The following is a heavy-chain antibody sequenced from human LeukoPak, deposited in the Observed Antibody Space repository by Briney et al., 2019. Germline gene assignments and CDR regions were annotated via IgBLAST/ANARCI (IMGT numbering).Heavy chain of an antibody. V-gene: IGHV3-30-3*01. CDR3: ASIHYYDSSGCGASDLDAFDI. J-gene: IGHJ3*02. D-gene: IGHD3-22*01. CDR1: GFTFSSYA. Sequence: GRSLRLSCAASGFTFSSYAMHWVRQAPGKGLEWVAVISYDGSNKYYADSVKGRFTISRDNSKNTLYLQMNSLRAEDTAVYYCASIHYYDSSGCGASDLDAFDIWGQGTMVTVSS. CDR2: ISYDGSNK.